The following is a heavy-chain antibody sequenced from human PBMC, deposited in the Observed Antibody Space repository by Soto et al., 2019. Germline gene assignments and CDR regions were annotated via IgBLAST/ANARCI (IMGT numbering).Heavy chain of an antibody. CDR1: GFTFSSYG. J-gene: IGHJ4*02. Sequence: GGSLRLSCAASGFTFSSYGMHWVRQAPGKGLEWVAVISYDGSNKYYADSVKGRFTISRDNSKNTLYLQMNSLRAEDTAVYYCAKGLSSQYYYDSSGYPAPLFDYWGQGTLVTVSS. D-gene: IGHD3-22*01. V-gene: IGHV3-30*18. CDR3: AKGLSSQYYYDSSGYPAPLFDY. CDR2: ISYDGSNK.